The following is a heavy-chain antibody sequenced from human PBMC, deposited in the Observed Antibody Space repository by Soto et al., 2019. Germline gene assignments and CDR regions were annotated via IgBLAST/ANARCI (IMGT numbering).Heavy chain of an antibody. Sequence: ASVKVSCKASGGTFSSYAISWVRQAPGQGLEWMGGIIPIFGTANYAQKFQGRVTITADESTSTAYMELSSLRSEDTAVYYCARDRGVDSSGWSPQRIDYWGQGTLVTVSS. J-gene: IGHJ4*02. CDR1: GGTFSSYA. D-gene: IGHD6-19*01. CDR2: IIPIFGTA. V-gene: IGHV1-69*13. CDR3: ARDRGVDSSGWSPQRIDY.